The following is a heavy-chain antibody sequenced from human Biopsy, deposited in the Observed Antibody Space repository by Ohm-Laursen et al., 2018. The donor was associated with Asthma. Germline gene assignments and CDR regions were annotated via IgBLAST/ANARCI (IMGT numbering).Heavy chain of an antibody. CDR1: YGSLTSGGHY. D-gene: IGHD3-22*01. Sequence: TLSLTCTVSYGSLTSGGHYWTWIPQNPGKGLEWFGFIYYCGRTYNNPYLQSRVSISIVTSNNQFSLKLSSVTGADTAVYYCARAQYYYDSRGYYRSFDYWGQGTLVTVSS. CDR3: ARAQYYYDSRGYYRSFDY. V-gene: IGHV4-31*03. J-gene: IGHJ4*02. CDR2: IYYCGRT.